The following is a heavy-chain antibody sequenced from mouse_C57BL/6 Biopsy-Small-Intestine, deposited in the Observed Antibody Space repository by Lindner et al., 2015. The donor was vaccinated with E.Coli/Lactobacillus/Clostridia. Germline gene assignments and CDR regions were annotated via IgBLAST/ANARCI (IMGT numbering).Heavy chain of an antibody. CDR2: INPYNDGT. J-gene: IGHJ4*01. V-gene: IGHV1-14*01. CDR1: GYTFTSYV. Sequence: VQLQESGPELVKSGASVKMSCKASGYTFTSYVMHWVKQKPGQGLEWIGYINPYNDGTKYNEKFKGKATLTSDKSSNTAYMELSSLTSEDSAVYYCARGNFGYAMDYWGQGTSVTVSS. CDR3: ARGNFGYAMDY.